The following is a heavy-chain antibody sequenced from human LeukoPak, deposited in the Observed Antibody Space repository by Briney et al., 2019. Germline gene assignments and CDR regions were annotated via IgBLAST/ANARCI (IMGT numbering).Heavy chain of an antibody. J-gene: IGHJ5*01. Sequence: LGASVKVSCKASGYIFTSFDINWVRQAPGQGLEWMGSMDPNRGNTGYAPKFQGRVTMARSTSVTTAYMELSSLTSEDTAVYYCARGLSRCSSGNCYEPNWLDSWGQGTLVTVSS. D-gene: IGHD2-2*01. CDR3: ARGLSRCSSGNCYEPNWLDS. CDR2: MDPNRGNT. CDR1: GYIFTSFD. V-gene: IGHV1-8*02.